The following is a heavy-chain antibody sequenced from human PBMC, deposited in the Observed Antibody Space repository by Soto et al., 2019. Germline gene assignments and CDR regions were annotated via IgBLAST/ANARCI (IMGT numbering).Heavy chain of an antibody. J-gene: IGHJ4*02. CDR1: GGTFSSHS. D-gene: IGHD4-17*01. CDR3: AREVGYGDFSAALLD. CDR2: IITLFGTA. V-gene: IGHV1-69*01. Sequence: VQLMQSGAEVKQPGSSVKVSCKASGGTFSSHSINWVRQAPGQGLEWVGGIITLFGTANYAQNFQGRVTITADQSTSTAYMEINSLRSDDPAVYYCAREVGYGDFSAALLDWGQGTLVTVSS.